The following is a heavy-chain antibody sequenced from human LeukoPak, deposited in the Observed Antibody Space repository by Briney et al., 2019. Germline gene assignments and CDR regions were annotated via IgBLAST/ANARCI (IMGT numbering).Heavy chain of an antibody. J-gene: IGHJ4*02. D-gene: IGHD3-16*01. CDR3: ARRAGAYTHPYDY. Sequence: TGGSLRLSCTVSGFTFSSNSMSWVRQAPGKGLEWVSFIYSAANTHYSDSVKGRFTISIDNSKNTLYLQMNSLRAEDTAVYYCARRAGAYTHPYDYWGQGTLVTVSS. CDR2: IYSAANT. CDR1: GFTFSSNS. V-gene: IGHV3-53*01.